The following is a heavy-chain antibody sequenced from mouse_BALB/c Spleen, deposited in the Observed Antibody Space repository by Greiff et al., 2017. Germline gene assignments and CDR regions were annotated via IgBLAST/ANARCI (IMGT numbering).Heavy chain of an antibody. CDR1: GYTFTSYW. CDR3: ARLIYYYSSSDFDY. Sequence: QVQLKESGAELAKPGASVKMSCKASGYTFTSYWMHWVKQRPGQGLEWIGYINPSTGYTEYNQKFKDKATLTADKSSSTAYMQLSSLTSEDSAVYYCARLIYYYSSSDFDYWGQGTTLTVSS. J-gene: IGHJ2*01. CDR2: INPSTGYT. V-gene: IGHV1-7*01. D-gene: IGHD1-1*01.